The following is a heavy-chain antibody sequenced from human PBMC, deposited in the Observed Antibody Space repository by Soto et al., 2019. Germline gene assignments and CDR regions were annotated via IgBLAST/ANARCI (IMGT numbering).Heavy chain of an antibody. CDR2: IYYSGST. CDR3: ARHHLLEWSHSTFDY. Sequence: SETLSLTCPVSGGPIRSSIYYWGWIRQPPGKGLEWIGSIYYSGSTYYNPSLKSRVTISVDTSKNQFSLKLSSVTAADTAVYYCARHHLLEWSHSTFDYWGQGTLVTVSS. CDR1: GGPIRSSIYY. J-gene: IGHJ4*02. D-gene: IGHD3-3*01. V-gene: IGHV4-39*01.